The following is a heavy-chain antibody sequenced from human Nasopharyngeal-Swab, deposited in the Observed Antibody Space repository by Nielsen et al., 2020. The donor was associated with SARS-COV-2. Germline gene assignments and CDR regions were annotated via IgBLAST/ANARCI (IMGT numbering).Heavy chain of an antibody. J-gene: IGHJ5*02. V-gene: IGHV7-4-1*02. CDR2: INTNTGNP. CDR3: ARLIAAPRGNWFDP. D-gene: IGHD6-6*01. Sequence: WVGQAPGQGLEWMGWINTNTGNPTYAQGFTGRFGFSLDTSVSTAYLQISSLKAEDTAVYYCARLIAAPRGNWFDPWGQGTLVTVSS.